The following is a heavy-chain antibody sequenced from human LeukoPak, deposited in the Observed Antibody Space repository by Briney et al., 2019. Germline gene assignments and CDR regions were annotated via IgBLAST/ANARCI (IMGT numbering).Heavy chain of an antibody. Sequence: GGSLRLSCAASGFTFSSYEMNWVRQAPGKGLEWVSYISSSGSTIYYADSVKGRFTISRDNSKNTLYLQMNSLRAEDTAVYYCAKAPGYCSSTSCYGSYWYFDLWGRGTLVTVSS. D-gene: IGHD2-2*01. CDR1: GFTFSSYE. CDR2: ISSSGSTI. V-gene: IGHV3-48*03. J-gene: IGHJ2*01. CDR3: AKAPGYCSSTSCYGSYWYFDL.